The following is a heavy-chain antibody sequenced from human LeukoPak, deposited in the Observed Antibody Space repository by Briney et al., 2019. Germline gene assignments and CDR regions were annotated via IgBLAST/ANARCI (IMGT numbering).Heavy chain of an antibody. D-gene: IGHD6-19*01. J-gene: IGHJ6*02. CDR3: ARDRGIALADYYCYGMDV. CDR1: RFTVSSNY. V-gene: IGHV3-66*01. Sequence: GGSLRLSCAASRFTVSSNYMTWVRQAPGKGLEWVSVFYSGGNTYYADSVKGRFTISRDNSKNTLYLQMNSLRAEDTAVYYCARDRGIALADYYCYGMDVWGQGTTVTVSS. CDR2: FYSGGNT.